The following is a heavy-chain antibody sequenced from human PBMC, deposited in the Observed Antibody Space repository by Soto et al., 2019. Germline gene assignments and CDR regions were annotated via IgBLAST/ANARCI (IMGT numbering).Heavy chain of an antibody. Sequence: PGGSLRLSCAASGFTFSGSTMHWVRQAAGKGLEWVGRIRNKANTYSTAYAAAVKARFSISRDDSKNTAYLKMNSLKADDPAVYYCTRHDSRSYAWFDPWGQGTLVTVSS. CDR3: TRHDSRSYAWFDP. J-gene: IGHJ5*02. D-gene: IGHD6-6*01. CDR1: GFTFSGST. CDR2: IRNKANTYST. V-gene: IGHV3-73*01.